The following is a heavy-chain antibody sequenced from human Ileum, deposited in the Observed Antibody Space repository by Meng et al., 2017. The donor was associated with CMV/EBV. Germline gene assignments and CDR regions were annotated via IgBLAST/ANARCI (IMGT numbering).Heavy chain of an antibody. D-gene: IGHD2/OR15-2a*01. CDR3: VRDNSNWTFDF. V-gene: IGHV3-72*01. J-gene: IGHJ2*01. CDR1: GFSINDHY. CDR2: TKDKNVSFIT. Sequence: AASGFSINDHYMDWVRQAPGKGLEWVGRTKDKNVSFITEYAASVQGRFSISRDDSKNSLYLQMNNLKTEDTAMYYCVRDNSNWTFDFWGRGTLVTVSS.